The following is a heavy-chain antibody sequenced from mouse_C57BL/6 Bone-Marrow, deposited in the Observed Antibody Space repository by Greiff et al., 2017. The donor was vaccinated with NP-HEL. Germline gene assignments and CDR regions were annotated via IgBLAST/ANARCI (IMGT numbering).Heavy chain of an antibody. CDR2: ISGGGGNT. Sequence: EVQGVESGGGLVKPGGSLKLSCAASGFTFSSYTMSWVRQTPEKRLEWVATISGGGGNTYYPDSVKGRFTISRDNAKNTLYLQMSSLRSEDTALYYCARPAYYSNSFAYWGQGTLVTVSA. V-gene: IGHV5-9*01. D-gene: IGHD2-5*01. CDR1: GFTFSSYT. CDR3: ARPAYYSNSFAY. J-gene: IGHJ3*01.